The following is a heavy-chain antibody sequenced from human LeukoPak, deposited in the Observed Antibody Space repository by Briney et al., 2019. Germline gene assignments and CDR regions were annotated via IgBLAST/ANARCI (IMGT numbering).Heavy chain of an antibody. J-gene: IGHJ5*02. V-gene: IGHV1-8*01. Sequence: ASVKVSCKASGYTFTSYDINWVRQAPGQGLEWMGWMNPNSGNTGYAQKFQGRVTMTRNTSISTAYMELSSLRSEDTAVYYCARKITMVRDLNWFDPWGQGTLVTVSS. CDR1: GYTFTSYD. D-gene: IGHD3-10*01. CDR2: MNPNSGNT. CDR3: ARKITMVRDLNWFDP.